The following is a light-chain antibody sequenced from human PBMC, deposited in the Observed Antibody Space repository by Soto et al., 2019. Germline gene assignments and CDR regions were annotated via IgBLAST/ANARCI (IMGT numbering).Light chain of an antibody. CDR1: QSVGSN. Sequence: EIVMTQSPATLSVSPGERATLSCRASQSVGSNLAWYQQKPGQGPRLLIYDASTRATGIPARFSGSGSGTEFTLTISSLQSEDFAFYYCQQYNNWPMYTFGQGTKLEIK. V-gene: IGKV3-15*01. CDR2: DAS. J-gene: IGKJ2*01. CDR3: QQYNNWPMYT.